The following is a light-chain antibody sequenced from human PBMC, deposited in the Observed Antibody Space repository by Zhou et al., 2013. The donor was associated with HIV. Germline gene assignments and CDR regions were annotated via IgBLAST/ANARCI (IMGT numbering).Light chain of an antibody. Sequence: EIVLTQSPATLSLSPGERVTLSCRASQSVSSYLAWYQQKPGQAPRLLIYDASNRATGIPARFSGSGSGTDFTLTTNSLEPEDFAIYYCQHRRSWPLTFGGGTKVEIK. CDR3: QHRRSWPLT. J-gene: IGKJ4*01. CDR2: DAS. V-gene: IGKV3-11*01. CDR1: QSVSSY.